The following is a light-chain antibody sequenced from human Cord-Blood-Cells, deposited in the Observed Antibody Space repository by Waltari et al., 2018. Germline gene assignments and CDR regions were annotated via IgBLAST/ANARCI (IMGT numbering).Light chain of an antibody. Sequence: DIQMTQSPSSLSASVGDRVTITCRASQGISNYLAWYQQKPGKVPKLLIYAASTLQSGVPARFSGSGSGTDFTLTISSLQPEDVATYYCQKYNSATFTYGHMTKVDIK. J-gene: IGKJ3*01. V-gene: IGKV1-27*01. CDR1: QGISNY. CDR2: AAS. CDR3: QKYNSATFT.